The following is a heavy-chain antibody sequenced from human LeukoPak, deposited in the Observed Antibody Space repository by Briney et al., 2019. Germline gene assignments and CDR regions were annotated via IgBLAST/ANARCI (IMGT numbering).Heavy chain of an antibody. CDR2: IPYDGSNK. CDR1: GFTFSTYG. V-gene: IGHV3-30*03. CDR3: ARYYRAGRGYYGLDV. J-gene: IGHJ6*02. D-gene: IGHD3-10*01. Sequence: GGSLRLSCEASGFTFSTYGMHWVRQAPGKGLEWITLIPYDGSNKYYADSVKGRFTISRDNSKNTLYLQMNSLRAEDTAVYYCARYYRAGRGYYGLDVWGQGTTVTVFS.